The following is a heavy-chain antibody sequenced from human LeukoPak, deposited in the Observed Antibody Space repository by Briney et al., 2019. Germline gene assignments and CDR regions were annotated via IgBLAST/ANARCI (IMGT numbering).Heavy chain of an antibody. V-gene: IGHV4-39*07. D-gene: IGHD6-13*01. J-gene: IGHJ5*02. CDR1: GGSISSSSYY. CDR2: IYYSGST. CDR3: ARDWAAAGTRWFDP. Sequence: SETLSLTCTVSGGSISSSSYYWGWIRQPPGKGLEWIGSIYYSGSTYYNPSLKSRVTISVDTSKNQFSLKLSSVTAADTAVYYCARDWAAAGTRWFDPRGQGTLVTVSS.